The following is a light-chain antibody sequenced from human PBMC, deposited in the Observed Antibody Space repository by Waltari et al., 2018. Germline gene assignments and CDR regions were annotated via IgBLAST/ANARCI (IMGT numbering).Light chain of an antibody. J-gene: IGKJ1*01. CDR3: QHYVRLPAT. V-gene: IGKV3-20*01. CDR2: GAS. CDR1: QSVVGT. Sequence: IVLTQSPGTLSLSPGERATLSCRASQSVVGTLAWYQQKPGQAPRLLMYGASIRAPGTPDRFSGTGSGTDFSLTISRLEPEDFAVYYCQHYVRLPATFGQGTKVEIK.